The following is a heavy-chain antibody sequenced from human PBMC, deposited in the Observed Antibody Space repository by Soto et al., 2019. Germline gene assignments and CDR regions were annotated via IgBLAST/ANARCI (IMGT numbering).Heavy chain of an antibody. J-gene: IGHJ3*02. Sequence: EVQLLESGGGLVQPGGSLRLSCAASGFTFSSYAMSWVRQAPGKGLEWVSVVSGTDDTTYYADSVKGRFTIARDNSKNTLYLQMNSLRAEDTAVYYCAKDEYRSGWYLSGAFDIWGQGTMVTVSS. CDR2: VSGTDDTT. CDR1: GFTFSSYA. V-gene: IGHV3-23*01. D-gene: IGHD6-19*01. CDR3: AKDEYRSGWYLSGAFDI.